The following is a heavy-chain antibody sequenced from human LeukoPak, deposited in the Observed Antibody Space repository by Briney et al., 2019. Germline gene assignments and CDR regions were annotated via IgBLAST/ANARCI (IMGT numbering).Heavy chain of an antibody. CDR3: ARYSYYPNTHQDYFDY. CDR1: GFTFSSYW. CDR2: INSDGSST. D-gene: IGHD1-26*01. Sequence: GGSLRLSCAASGFTFSSYWMHWVRQAPGKGLVWVSRINSDGSSTSYADSVKGRFTISRDNAKNTLYLRMNSLRAEDTAVYYCARYSYYPNTHQDYFDYWDQGTLVTVSS. V-gene: IGHV3-74*01. J-gene: IGHJ4*02.